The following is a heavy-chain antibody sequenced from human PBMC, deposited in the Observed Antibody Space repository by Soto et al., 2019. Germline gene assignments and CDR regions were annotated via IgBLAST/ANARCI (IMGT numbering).Heavy chain of an antibody. CDR1: GYTFTSYG. Sequence: ASVKVSCKASGYTFTSYGISWVRQAPGQGLEWMGGISAYNGNTNYAQEPQGRVTMTTDTSTSTAYMELRSLRSDDRAGYCCAGDQTDILTGYYGPGYWGQGTLVTVSS. D-gene: IGHD3-9*01. V-gene: IGHV1-18*01. CDR3: AGDQTDILTGYYGPGY. J-gene: IGHJ4*02. CDR2: ISAYNGNT.